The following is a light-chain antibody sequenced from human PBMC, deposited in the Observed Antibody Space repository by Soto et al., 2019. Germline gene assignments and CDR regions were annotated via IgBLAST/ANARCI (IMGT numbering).Light chain of an antibody. J-gene: IGKJ1*01. CDR2: LGS. Sequence: EIVVTQSPLSLPVTPGEPASISCKSSQSLLHSNGNTYLDWYLQKPGQSPQLLIYLGSNRASGVPDRFSGSGSGTDFTLNISRVEAEDVGVYCMQALHARTFGQGTKVEIK. CDR3: MQALHART. CDR1: QSLLHSNGNTY. V-gene: IGKV2-28*01.